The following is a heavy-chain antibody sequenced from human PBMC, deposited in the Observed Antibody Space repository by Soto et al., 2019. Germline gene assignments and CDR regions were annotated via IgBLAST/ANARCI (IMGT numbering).Heavy chain of an antibody. CDR1: GDSSSNKHW. Sequence: TLSLTSDVSGDSSSNKHWWSWVRQAPGKGLEWIGAIRHTGRPNYNPSLTRRVAISLDTSKNQFSLRLSSVTDADTAVYYCVWGFGAACSSISSYMHWSQ. J-gene: IGHJ1*01. D-gene: IGHD3-3*02. CDR3: VWGFGAACSSISSYMH. V-gene: IGHV4-4*02. CDR2: IRHTGRP.